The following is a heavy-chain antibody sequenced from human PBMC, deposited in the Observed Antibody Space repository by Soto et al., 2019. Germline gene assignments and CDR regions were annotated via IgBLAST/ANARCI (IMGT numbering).Heavy chain of an antibody. CDR1: GFTFSSFA. D-gene: IGHD4-17*01. V-gene: IGHV3-23*01. J-gene: IGHJ5*02. CDR3: AKSLLDHGDYILGGFDP. Sequence: VGSLRLSCAASGFTFSSFATSWVRQAPGKGLEWVSLITSIGSTTYYADSVKGRFTISRDNSKNTLYLQMNSLRVEDTAIYHCAKSLLDHGDYILGGFDPWGQGTLVTVSS. CDR2: ITSIGSTT.